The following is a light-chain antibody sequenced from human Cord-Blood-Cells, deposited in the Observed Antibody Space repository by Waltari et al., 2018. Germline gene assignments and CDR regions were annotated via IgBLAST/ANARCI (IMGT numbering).Light chain of an antibody. CDR3: CSYAGSSTLV. V-gene: IGLV2-23*01. J-gene: IGLJ3*02. CDR1: SSDLGTDYL. CDR2: EGS. Sequence: SALTQPASVSGSPGQSITISCPGTSSDLGTDYLVSWYQHHPGKAPQLMIYEGSKRPSGVSNRCSGSKSGNTASLTISGLQAEDEADYYCCSYAGSSTLVFGGGTKLTVL.